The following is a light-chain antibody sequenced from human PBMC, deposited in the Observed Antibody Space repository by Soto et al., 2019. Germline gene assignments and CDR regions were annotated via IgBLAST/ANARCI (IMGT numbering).Light chain of an antibody. Sequence: EIVMTQSPATLSVSPGERATLSCRASQSVSNNLAWYQQKPGQAPRLLIYGASTRATGIPARFSGSGSGTEFTLTISSLQSEDFAVYYCQQYNNWPQTVGQGTKVDSK. J-gene: IGKJ1*01. CDR1: QSVSNN. CDR3: QQYNNWPQT. CDR2: GAS. V-gene: IGKV3-15*01.